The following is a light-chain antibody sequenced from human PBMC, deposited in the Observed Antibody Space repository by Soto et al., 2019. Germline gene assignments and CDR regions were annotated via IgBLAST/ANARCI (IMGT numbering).Light chain of an antibody. CDR1: QSVSSSY. CDR3: PQDGNSPPWT. CDR2: GAS. V-gene: IGKV3-20*01. J-gene: IGKJ1*01. Sequence: ETVWTQSPGTLSLSPGERATLSCRASQSVSSSYLAWYQQTPGQAPRLLIYGASSRATGIPDRFSGSGSGTDFPLTISRLEPEDVSVYYCPQDGNSPPWTFGQGTKV.